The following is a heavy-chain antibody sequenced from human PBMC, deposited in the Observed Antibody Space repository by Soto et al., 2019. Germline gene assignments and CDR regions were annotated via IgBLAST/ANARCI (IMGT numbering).Heavy chain of an antibody. CDR2: ISYDGSNK. V-gene: IGHV3-30-3*01. CDR1: GFTFSSYA. CDR3: ARDRGYAFDY. J-gene: IGHJ4*02. Sequence: GGSLRLSCAASGFTFSSYAMHWVRQAPGKGLEWVAVISYDGSNKYYADSVKGRFTISRDNSKNTPYLQMNSLRAEDTAVYYCARDRGYAFDYWGQGTLVTVPS. D-gene: IGHD2-2*01.